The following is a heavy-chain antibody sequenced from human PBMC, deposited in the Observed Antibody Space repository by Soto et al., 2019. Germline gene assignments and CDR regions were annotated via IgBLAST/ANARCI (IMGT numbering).Heavy chain of an antibody. CDR1: GYSFTSYW. Sequence: PGESLKISCKGSGYSFTSYWIGWVRQMPGKGLEWMGIIYPGDSDTRYSPSFQGQVTISADKSISTAYLQWSSLKASDTAMYYCARQKYSSSWSSNPFDYWGQGTLVTVSS. D-gene: IGHD6-13*01. J-gene: IGHJ4*02. V-gene: IGHV5-51*01. CDR3: ARQKYSSSWSSNPFDY. CDR2: IYPGDSDT.